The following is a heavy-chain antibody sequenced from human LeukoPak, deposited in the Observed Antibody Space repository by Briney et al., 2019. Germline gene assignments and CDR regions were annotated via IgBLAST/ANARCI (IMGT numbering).Heavy chain of an antibody. D-gene: IGHD3-16*01. J-gene: IGHJ4*02. CDR2: ISSSSSYI. Sequence: AGGSLRLFCAASGFTFSSYSMNWVRQAPGMGLQWVSSISSSSSYIDYADSVKGRFTISRDNAKNSLYPQMNSLRAEDTAVYYCASDLTTPRGSGYWGQGTLVTVSS. V-gene: IGHV3-21*01. CDR3: ASDLTTPRGSGY. CDR1: GFTFSSYS.